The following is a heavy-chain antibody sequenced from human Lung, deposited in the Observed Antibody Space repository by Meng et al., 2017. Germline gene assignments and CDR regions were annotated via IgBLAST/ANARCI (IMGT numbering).Heavy chain of an antibody. CDR1: GGSFSDYY. D-gene: IGHD4-11*01. CDR2: INHSGST. J-gene: IGHJ4*02. V-gene: IGHV4-34*01. CDR3: ARGPTTMAHDFDY. Sequence: VQLQQWGAGLLTHSETLSLTCVVSGGSFSDYYWSWIRQPPGKGLEWIGEINHSGSTNYNPSLESRATISVDTSQNNLSLKLSSVTAADSAVYYCARGPTTMAHDFDYWGQGTLVTVSS.